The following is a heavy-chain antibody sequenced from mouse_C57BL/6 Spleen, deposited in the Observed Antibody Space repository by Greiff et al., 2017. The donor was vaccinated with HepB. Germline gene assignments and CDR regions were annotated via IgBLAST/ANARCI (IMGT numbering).Heavy chain of an antibody. CDR3: ARRGSRTYYYAMDY. J-gene: IGHJ4*01. V-gene: IGHV1-69*01. D-gene: IGHD1-1*01. Sequence: VQLQQPGAELVMPGASVKLSCKASGYTFTSYWMHWVKQRPGQGLEWIGEIDPSDSYTNYNQKFKGKSTLTVDKSSSTAYMQLSSLTSEDSAVYYCARRGSRTYYYAMDYWGQGTSVTVSS. CDR1: GYTFTSYW. CDR2: IDPSDSYT.